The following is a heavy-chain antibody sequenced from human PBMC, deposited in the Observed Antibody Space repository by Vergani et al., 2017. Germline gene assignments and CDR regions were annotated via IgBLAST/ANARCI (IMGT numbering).Heavy chain of an antibody. Sequence: QLQLQQWGAGLLKPSETLSLTCAVYGGSFSGYYWSWIRQPPGKGLEWIGEINHSGSTNYNPSLKSRVTISVDTSKNQFSLKLSSVTAADTAVYYCARVRGSRSWYVLNFDYWGQGTLVTVSS. V-gene: IGHV4-34*01. CDR2: INHSGST. CDR3: ARVRGSRSWYVLNFDY. D-gene: IGHD6-13*01. CDR1: GGSFSGYY. J-gene: IGHJ4*02.